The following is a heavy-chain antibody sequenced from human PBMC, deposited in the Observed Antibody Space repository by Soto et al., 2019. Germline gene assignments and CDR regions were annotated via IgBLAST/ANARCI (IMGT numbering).Heavy chain of an antibody. D-gene: IGHD6-13*01. CDR2: IYYSGST. V-gene: IGHV4-59*01. J-gene: IGHJ6*02. CDR1: GGSISSYY. Sequence: QVQLQESGPGLVKPSETLSLTCTVSGGSISSYYWSWIRQPPGKGLEWIGYIYYSGSTNYNPSLKSRVTISVDTSKNPFSLKLSSVTAADTAVYYCAREGNWVAAAGRDGMDVWGQGTTVTVSS. CDR3: AREGNWVAAAGRDGMDV.